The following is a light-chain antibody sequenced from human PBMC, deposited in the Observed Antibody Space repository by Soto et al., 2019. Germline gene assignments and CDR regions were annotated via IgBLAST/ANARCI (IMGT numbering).Light chain of an antibody. CDR1: QDIGNY. CDR3: QQYDSLPLT. CDR2: DAS. V-gene: IGKV1-33*01. Sequence: DIQMTQSPSSLSASVGDRVTITCQASQDIGNYLTWYQQRLGKAPKLLIYDASNLEAGVPSRFSGSGSGTDFTFTISSLQPEDFATYYCQQYDSLPLTFGGGTKVDIK. J-gene: IGKJ4*01.